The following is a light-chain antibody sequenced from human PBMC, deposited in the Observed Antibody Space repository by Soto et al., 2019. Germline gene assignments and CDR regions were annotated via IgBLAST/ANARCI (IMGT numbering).Light chain of an antibody. CDR1: SSDVGGYKL. Sequence: QSALTQPASVSGSTGQSITISCSGTSSDVGGYKLVSWFQQHTGKVPKLRMSEVTQRPSGVSDRFSGSKSGNTASLTISGLQAEDEADYYCYSYAGNSIYVFGTGTKLTVL. CDR2: EVT. CDR3: YSYAGNSIYV. J-gene: IGLJ1*01. V-gene: IGLV2-23*02.